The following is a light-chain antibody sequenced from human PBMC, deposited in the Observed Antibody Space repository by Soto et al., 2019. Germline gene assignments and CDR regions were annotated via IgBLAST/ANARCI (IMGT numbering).Light chain of an antibody. CDR1: QPISDY. Sequence: DIQMTQSPSSLSASVGAIVTITCRTSQPISDYLNWYQQKPGKAPSLLIYTASNLQTGVPSRFSGSGSGTHFTLTISSLQPEDFATYYCQQSYNTPRTFGQGTKVDIK. J-gene: IGKJ1*01. V-gene: IGKV1-39*01. CDR2: TAS. CDR3: QQSYNTPRT.